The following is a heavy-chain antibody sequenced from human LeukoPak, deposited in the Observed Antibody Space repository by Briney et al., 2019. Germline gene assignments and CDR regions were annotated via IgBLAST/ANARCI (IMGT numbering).Heavy chain of an antibody. D-gene: IGHD3-10*01. CDR3: WIVVRGVANDDPFDV. V-gene: IGHV1-2*02. Sequence: ASVKVSCKASGYTFTSYYMHWVRQAPGQGLEWMGWMNPKSGGTNYTQRFQGRVTMTRDTSISTAYMELSRLTFDDTAIYYCWIVVRGVANDDPFDVWGQGTMVTVSS. CDR2: MNPKSGGT. J-gene: IGHJ3*01. CDR1: GYTFTSYY.